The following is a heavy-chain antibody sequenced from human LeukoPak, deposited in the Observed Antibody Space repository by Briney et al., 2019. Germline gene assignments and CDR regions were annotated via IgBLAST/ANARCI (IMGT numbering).Heavy chain of an antibody. J-gene: IGHJ4*02. CDR3: ARQGTYSSAIGMGY. Sequence: ASVKVSCKASGGTFSSYAINWVRQAPGQGLEWMGGIIPIFGTANSAQKFQGRVTITADESTSTAYMELSSLRSEDTAVYYCARQGTYSSAIGMGYWGQGTLVTVSS. D-gene: IGHD6-19*01. V-gene: IGHV1-69*13. CDR2: IIPIFGTA. CDR1: GGTFSSYA.